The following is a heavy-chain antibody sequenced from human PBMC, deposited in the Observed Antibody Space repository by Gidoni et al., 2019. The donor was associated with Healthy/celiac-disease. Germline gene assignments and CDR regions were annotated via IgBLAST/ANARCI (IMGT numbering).Heavy chain of an antibody. V-gene: IGHV4-61*02. CDR1: GGSISSGSYY. D-gene: IGHD1-1*01. CDR3: ARTPTTVQGPQGFDY. J-gene: IGHJ4*02. CDR2: IYTSGST. Sequence: QVQLQESGPGLVKPSQTLSLPCTVSGGSISSGSYYWSWIRQPAGKGLEWIGRIYTSGSTNYNPSLKSRVTISVDTSKNQFSLKLSSVTAADTAVYYCARTPTTVQGPQGFDYWGQGTLVTVSS.